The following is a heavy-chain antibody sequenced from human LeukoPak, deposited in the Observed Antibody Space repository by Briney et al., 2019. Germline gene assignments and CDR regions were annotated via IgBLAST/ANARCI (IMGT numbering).Heavy chain of an antibody. J-gene: IGHJ3*02. CDR3: ARVGYSYGGAFDI. Sequence: SEKVSCKASGGTFSIYAISWVRQAPGQGLEWMGRIIPILGIANYAQKFQGRVTITADKSTSTAYMELSSLRSEDTAVYYCARVGYSYGGAFDIWGQGTMVTVSS. CDR1: GGTFSIYA. D-gene: IGHD5-18*01. CDR2: IIPILGIA. V-gene: IGHV1-69*04.